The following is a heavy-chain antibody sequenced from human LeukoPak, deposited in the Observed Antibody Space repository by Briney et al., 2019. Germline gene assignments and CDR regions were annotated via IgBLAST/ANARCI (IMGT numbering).Heavy chain of an antibody. J-gene: IGHJ4*02. Sequence: GGSLRLSCAASGFTFSSYGMHWVRQAPGKGLEWVAFIRYDGSNKYYADSVKGRFTISRDNSKNTLYLQMNSLRAEDTAVYYCARDYGKSGRIDSSFGYWGQGSLVTVSS. CDR2: IRYDGSNK. CDR3: ARDYGKSGRIDSSFGY. V-gene: IGHV3-30*02. CDR1: GFTFSSYG. D-gene: IGHD6-13*01.